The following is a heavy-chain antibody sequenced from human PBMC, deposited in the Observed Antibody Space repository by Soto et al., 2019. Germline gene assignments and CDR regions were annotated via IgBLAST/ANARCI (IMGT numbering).Heavy chain of an antibody. CDR3: ARDKITGLFDY. CDR1: GGSFGGYY. Sequence: SETLSLTCAVYGGSFGGYYWTWIRQPPGTGLEWIGEINHSGSTNYNPSLKSRVTISVDTSKNQFSLKLTSVTAADTAVYYWARDKITGLFDYWGQGALVTVS. CDR2: INHSGST. V-gene: IGHV4-34*01. D-gene: IGHD2-8*02. J-gene: IGHJ4*02.